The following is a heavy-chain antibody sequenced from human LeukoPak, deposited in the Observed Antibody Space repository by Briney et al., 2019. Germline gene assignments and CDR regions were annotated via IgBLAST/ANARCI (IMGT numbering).Heavy chain of an antibody. J-gene: IGHJ4*02. CDR1: GGSISNYY. D-gene: IGHD1-1*01. CDR3: ASATWNYFGD. CDR2: VYTSGST. V-gene: IGHV4-4*07. Sequence: SETLSLTCTVSGGSISNYYWNWIRQPAGNGLEWIGRVYTSGSTNYNPSLKSRVTMSVDTSKNQFSLKLSSVTAADTAVYYCASATWNYFGDWGQGTLVTVSS.